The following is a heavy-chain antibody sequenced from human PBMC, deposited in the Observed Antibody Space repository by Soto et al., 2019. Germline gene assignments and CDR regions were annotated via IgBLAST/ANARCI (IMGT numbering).Heavy chain of an antibody. CDR2: INYSGNT. V-gene: IGHV4-39*01. D-gene: IGHD3-3*02. Sequence: ASETLSLTCTVSGASISSSAYYWGWVRQTPGKGLDWMGNINYSGNTYYNPPLKRRVTTTVDTAKNRSPLKLISVTAADTAVYYCSTFLVPASRNTDFDYWGQGTLVTVSS. CDR1: GASISSSAYY. J-gene: IGHJ4*02. CDR3: STFLVPASRNTDFDY.